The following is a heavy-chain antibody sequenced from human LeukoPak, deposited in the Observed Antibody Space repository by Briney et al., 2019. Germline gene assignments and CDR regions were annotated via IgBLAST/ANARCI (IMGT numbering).Heavy chain of an antibody. CDR1: GSSFTSYW. CDR2: IYPGDSDT. Sequence: GESLQISCKGSGSSFTSYWIGWVRQMPGKGLEWMGIIYPGDSDTRYRPSFQGQVTISADKSISTAYLQWSSLKASDTGMYYCARFLVLRDILTGYFPYYFDHWGQGTLVTVSS. CDR3: ARFLVLRDILTGYFPYYFDH. J-gene: IGHJ4*02. D-gene: IGHD3-9*01. V-gene: IGHV5-51*01.